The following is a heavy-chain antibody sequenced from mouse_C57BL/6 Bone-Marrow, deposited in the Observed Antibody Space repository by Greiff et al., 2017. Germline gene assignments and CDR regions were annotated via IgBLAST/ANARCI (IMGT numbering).Heavy chain of an antibody. Sequence: VKLMESGPGLVQPSQSLSITCTVSGFSLTSYGVHWVRQSPGKGLEWLGVIWRGGSTDYNAAFMSRLSITKNNSKSQVFFKMNSLQADDTAIYYCAKNNGYSNYVNYFDYWGQGTTLTVSS. CDR1: GFSLTSYG. J-gene: IGHJ2*01. CDR3: AKNNGYSNYVNYFDY. V-gene: IGHV2-5*01. CDR2: IWRGGST. D-gene: IGHD2-5*01.